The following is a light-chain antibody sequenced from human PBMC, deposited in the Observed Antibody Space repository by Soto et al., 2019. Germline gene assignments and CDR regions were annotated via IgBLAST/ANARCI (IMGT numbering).Light chain of an antibody. CDR3: QQSYSTPPGT. Sequence: DIQMTQSPSSLSASVGDRVTITCRASQSISSYLNWYQQKPGKAPKLLIYAASSLQSGVPSRFSGSGSGTGFTLTISSLQPEDFATYYCQQSYSTPPGTFGQGTKVDIK. CDR2: AAS. J-gene: IGKJ1*01. CDR1: QSISSY. V-gene: IGKV1-39*01.